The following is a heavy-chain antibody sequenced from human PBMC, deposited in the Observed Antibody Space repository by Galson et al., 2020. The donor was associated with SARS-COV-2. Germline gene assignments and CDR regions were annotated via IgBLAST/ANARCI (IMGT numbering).Heavy chain of an antibody. V-gene: IGHV3-21*01. D-gene: IGHD2-21*01. CDR2: ISSSSSYI. J-gene: IGHJ4*02. CDR3: ARDPRYGADWGGFDY. CDR1: GFTFSSYS. Sequence: GESLKISCAASGFTFSSYSMNWVRQAPGKGLEWVSSISSSSSYIYYADSVKGRFTISRDNAKNSLYLQMNSLRAEDTAVYYCARDPRYGADWGGFDYWCQVALVTVSS.